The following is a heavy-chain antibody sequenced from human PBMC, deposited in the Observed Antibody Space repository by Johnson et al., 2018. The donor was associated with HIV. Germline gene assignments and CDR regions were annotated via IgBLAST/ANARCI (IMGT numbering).Heavy chain of an antibody. D-gene: IGHD1-26*01. Sequence: QMLLVESGGGLVQPGGSMRLSCAASGFTFSDYYMTWIRQAPGKGLEWVSYISSSGGTIYYADSVKGRFTISRDNAKNSLYLQMNSFRAEDTAMYYGARDQTGGSSWWSQGTMVTVSS. CDR3: ARDQTGGSSW. V-gene: IGHV3-11*04. J-gene: IGHJ3*01. CDR1: GFTFSDYY. CDR2: ISSSGGTI.